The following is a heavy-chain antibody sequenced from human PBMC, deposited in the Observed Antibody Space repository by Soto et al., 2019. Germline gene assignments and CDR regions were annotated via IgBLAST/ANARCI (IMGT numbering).Heavy chain of an antibody. D-gene: IGHD2-21*02. CDR1: GGRYSIYA. V-gene: IGHV1-46*01. Sequence: ALVKGSCKASGGRYSIYASNWVRQTTGQGLEWMGTVNPSGGHTTYSQNFLGRVTMTRDTSTSTLYMELTSLTSDDTAVYYCARGGHVVVVTAAFDYWGQGTLVTVSS. CDR2: VNPSGGHT. J-gene: IGHJ4*02. CDR3: ARGGHVVVVTAAFDY.